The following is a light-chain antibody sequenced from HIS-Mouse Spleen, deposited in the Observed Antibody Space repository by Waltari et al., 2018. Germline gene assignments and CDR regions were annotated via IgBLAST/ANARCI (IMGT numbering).Light chain of an antibody. CDR1: QSVSSY. J-gene: IGKJ4*01. V-gene: IGKV3-11*01. Sequence: EIVLTQSPATLSLSPGERATLPCRASQSVSSYLAWYHQKPGQAPRLLIYDASNRATGIPARFSGSGSGTDFTLTIRSLEPEDFAVYYCQQRSNWPALTFGGGTKVEIK. CDR3: QQRSNWPALT. CDR2: DAS.